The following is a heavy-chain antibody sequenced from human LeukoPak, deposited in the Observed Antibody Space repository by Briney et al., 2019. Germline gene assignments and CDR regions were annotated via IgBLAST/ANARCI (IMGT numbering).Heavy chain of an antibody. CDR3: ATTYCSSTSCYGGIGGLTDPPPGGYFDY. V-gene: IGHV1-69*13. CDR2: IIPIFGTA. D-gene: IGHD2-2*01. Sequence: GASVKVSCKASGGTFSSYAISWVRQAPGQGLEWMGGIIPIFGTANYAQKFQGRVTITADESASTAYMELSSLRSEDTAVYYCATTYCSSTSCYGGIGGLTDPPPGGYFDYWGQGTLVTVSS. J-gene: IGHJ4*02. CDR1: GGTFSSYA.